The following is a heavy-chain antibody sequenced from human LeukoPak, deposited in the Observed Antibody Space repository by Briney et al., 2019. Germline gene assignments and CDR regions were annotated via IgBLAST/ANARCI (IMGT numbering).Heavy chain of an antibody. CDR3: AKDSEMATPIDI. V-gene: IGHV3-43*02. CDR1: GFTFGDYA. D-gene: IGHD5-24*01. Sequence: GGSLRLSCAASGFTFGDYAMHWVRQAPGKGREWVSLISGEGGSTHYADSVEGRFTISRDNSKNSLYLQMDSLRTEDTALYYCAKDSEMATPIDIWGQGTMVTVSS. J-gene: IGHJ3*02. CDR2: ISGEGGST.